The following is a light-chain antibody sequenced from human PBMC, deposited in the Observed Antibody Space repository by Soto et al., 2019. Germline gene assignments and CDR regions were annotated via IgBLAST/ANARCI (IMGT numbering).Light chain of an antibody. J-gene: IGKJ1*01. V-gene: IGKV3D-20*02. CDR1: QSISSSY. CDR3: QQRTNWPPWT. CDR2: GAS. Sequence: EIVLTQSPCTLSLSTGKRATLSCRASQSISSSYLAWYQQRPGQAPRLLIYGASSRATGIPDRFSGSGSGTDFTLTISRVEPEDFAVYYCQQRTNWPPWTFGQGTKVDIK.